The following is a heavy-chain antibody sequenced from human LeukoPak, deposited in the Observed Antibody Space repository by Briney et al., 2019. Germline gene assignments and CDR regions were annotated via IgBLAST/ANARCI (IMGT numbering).Heavy chain of an antibody. D-gene: IGHD3-22*01. V-gene: IGHV3-53*01. J-gene: IGHJ4*02. CDR1: GFTVDSNY. CDR3: ARGDDSGYYDYFDY. Sequence: PGGSLRLSCAASGFTVDSNYLSWVRQAPGKGLEWVSTIYTGGNTYYAASVKGRFTISGDFSKSTVFLHMNSLRAEDTAMYYCARGDDSGYYDYFDYWGQGALVTVSS. CDR2: IYTGGNT.